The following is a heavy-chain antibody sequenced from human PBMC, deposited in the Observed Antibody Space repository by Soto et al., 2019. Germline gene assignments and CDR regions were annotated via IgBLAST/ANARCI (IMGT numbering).Heavy chain of an antibody. V-gene: IGHV3-23*01. CDR1: GFTFSNYA. Sequence: EVQLLASGGGLVQPGGSLSLACAASGFTFSNYAINWVRQAPGKGLEGVSVISGSGGSTYYADSVKGRFTISRDNSKNTLYLQMNSLRAEDTAVYYCARRSSSWYFDYWGQGTLVTVSS. D-gene: IGHD6-13*01. J-gene: IGHJ4*02. CDR3: ARRSSSWYFDY. CDR2: ISGSGGST.